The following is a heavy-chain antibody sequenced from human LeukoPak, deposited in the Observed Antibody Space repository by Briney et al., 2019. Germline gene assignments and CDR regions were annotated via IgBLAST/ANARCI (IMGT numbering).Heavy chain of an antibody. CDR1: GGSFSGYY. CDR3: ARGLRYYGSGSYWFDP. J-gene: IGHJ5*02. CDR2: INHSGST. V-gene: IGHV4-34*01. D-gene: IGHD3-10*01. Sequence: SETLSLTCAVYGGSFSGYYWSWIRQPPGKGLEWIGEINHSGSTNYNPSLKSRVTISVDTSKNQFSLKLSSVTAADTAVYYCARGLRYYGSGSYWFDPWGQGTLVTVSS.